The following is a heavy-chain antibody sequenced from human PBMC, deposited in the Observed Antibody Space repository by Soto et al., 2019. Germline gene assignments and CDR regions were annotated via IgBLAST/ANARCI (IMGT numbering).Heavy chain of an antibody. Sequence: PGGSLRLSCAASGFTFSNYGMHWVRQTPGKGLEWVALILYDGSNKYYADSVKGRFTISRDNSKNTLYLQMNSLRAEDTAVYYCARPGYSYGYPDAFDIWGQGTMVTVSS. CDR1: GFTFSNYG. D-gene: IGHD5-18*01. CDR3: ARPGYSYGYPDAFDI. CDR2: ILYDGSNK. V-gene: IGHV3-30*03. J-gene: IGHJ3*02.